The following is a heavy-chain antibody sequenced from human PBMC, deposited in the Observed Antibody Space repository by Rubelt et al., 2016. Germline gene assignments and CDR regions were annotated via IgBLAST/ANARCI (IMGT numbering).Heavy chain of an antibody. V-gene: IGHV4-39*01. J-gene: IGHJ5*02. Sequence: QLQLQESGPGLVKPSETLSLTCTVSGGSISSSSYYWGWIRQPPGKGLEWIGSIYYSGSTYYNPSLSGRLTRSVDTSKYQFSLKLRSVTAADTAVYYCAGPDTSARAGPWGQGTLVTVAS. CDR2: IYYSGST. D-gene: IGHD1-1*01. CDR1: GGSISSSSYY. CDR3: AGPDTSARAGP.